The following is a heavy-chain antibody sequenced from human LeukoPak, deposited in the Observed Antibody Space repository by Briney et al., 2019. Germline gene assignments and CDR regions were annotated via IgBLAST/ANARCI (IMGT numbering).Heavy chain of an antibody. Sequence: PGGSLRLSCAASGFTFSSYSMNWVRQAPGKGLEWVSSISSSSYIYYADSVKGRFTISRDNAKNSLYLQMNSLRAEDTAVYYCARGNSYGYSDYWGQGTLVTVSS. CDR3: ARGNSYGYSDY. CDR1: GFTFSSYS. CDR2: ISSSSYI. V-gene: IGHV3-21*01. J-gene: IGHJ4*02. D-gene: IGHD5-18*01.